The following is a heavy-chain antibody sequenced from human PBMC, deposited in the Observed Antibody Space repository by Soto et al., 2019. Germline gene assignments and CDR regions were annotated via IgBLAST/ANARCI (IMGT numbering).Heavy chain of an antibody. V-gene: IGHV3-13*01. CDR2: IGIAGDT. CDR1: GFTFSNYD. D-gene: IGHD1-7*01. Sequence: PGGSLRRSCGDSGFTFSNYDMHWVRQGTGKGLEWISGIGIAGDTYYPGSVKGRFTISRENAKNSLYLQMNNLRAGDTAMYYCVGSITGTTDFDYWGRGTLVTVSS. CDR3: VGSITGTTDFDY. J-gene: IGHJ4*02.